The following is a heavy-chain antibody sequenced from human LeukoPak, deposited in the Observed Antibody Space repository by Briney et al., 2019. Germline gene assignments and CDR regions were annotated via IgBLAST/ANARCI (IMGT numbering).Heavy chain of an antibody. CDR1: GYSFTSYW. J-gene: IGHJ2*01. Sequence: GESLKISCKGSGYSFTSYWIGWVRQMPGKGLEWMGIIYPGDSDTRYSPSFQGQVTISADKSISTAYLQWSSLKASDTAMYYCARQSHYYDSSGYPGWYFDLWARGTLVTVSS. CDR3: ARQSHYYDSSGYPGWYFDL. CDR2: IYPGDSDT. D-gene: IGHD3-22*01. V-gene: IGHV5-51*01.